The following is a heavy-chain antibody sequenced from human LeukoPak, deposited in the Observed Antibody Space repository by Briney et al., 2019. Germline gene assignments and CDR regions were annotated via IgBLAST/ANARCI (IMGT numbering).Heavy chain of an antibody. CDR1: GFTFRTYG. V-gene: IGHV3-48*01. CDR2: ISSSSSTI. Sequence: PGGSLRLSCAASGFTFRTYGMNWVGQAPGKGRGGVSYISSSSSTIYYADSVKGRFTISRDNAKNSLYLQMNSLRAEDTAVYYCARVGDDYKLSCWGQGTLVTVSS. J-gene: IGHJ4*02. CDR3: ARVGDDYKLSC. D-gene: IGHD5-24*01.